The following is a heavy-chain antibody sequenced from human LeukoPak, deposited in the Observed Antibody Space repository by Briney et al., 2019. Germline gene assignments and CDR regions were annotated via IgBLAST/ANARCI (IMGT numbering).Heavy chain of an antibody. D-gene: IGHD3-22*01. CDR2: LSGRGRDT. Sequence: TGGSLRLSCAASGFTFSTYAMSWVRQAPGKGLEWLSALSGRGRDTYYADSVKGRFTISRDESKNTLYLQMNSLRAEDTAVYYCAKDQQKGYYDSSGYYYVPDAFDIWGQGTMVTVSS. V-gene: IGHV3-23*01. CDR3: AKDQQKGYYDSSGYYYVPDAFDI. J-gene: IGHJ3*02. CDR1: GFTFSTYA.